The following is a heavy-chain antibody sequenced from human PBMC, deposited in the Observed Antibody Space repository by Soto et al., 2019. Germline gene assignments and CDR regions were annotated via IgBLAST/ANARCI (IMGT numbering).Heavy chain of an antibody. CDR2: ISSSGSTI. Sequence: QVQLVESWGGLVKPGGSLRLSCEASGFTFSDYYMSWILQAPGKGLEWVSYISSSGSTIYYSDSVKGRFTISRDNAKTLLYLQMNSLRAEDTAVYYCARAHGSGSYPRGFDYWGQGTLVTVSS. J-gene: IGHJ4*02. D-gene: IGHD3-10*01. CDR1: GFTFSDYY. CDR3: ARAHGSGSYPRGFDY. V-gene: IGHV3-11*01.